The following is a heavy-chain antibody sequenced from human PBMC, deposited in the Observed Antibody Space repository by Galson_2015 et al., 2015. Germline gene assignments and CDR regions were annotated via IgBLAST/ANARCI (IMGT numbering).Heavy chain of an antibody. CDR1: GFTFSSYA. J-gene: IGHJ6*02. D-gene: IGHD2-2*01. Sequence: SLRLSCAASGFTFSSYAMSWVRQAPGKGLEWVSAISGSGGSTYYADSVKGRFTISRDNSKNTLYLQMNSLRAEDTAVYYCAHAMTIGDYYYGMDVWGQGTTVTVSS. CDR2: ISGSGGST. CDR3: AHAMTIGDYYYGMDV. V-gene: IGHV3-23*01.